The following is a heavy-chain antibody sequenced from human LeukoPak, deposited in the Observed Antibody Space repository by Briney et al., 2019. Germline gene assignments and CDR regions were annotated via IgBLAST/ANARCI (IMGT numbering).Heavy chain of an antibody. V-gene: IGHV3-74*01. J-gene: IGHJ4*02. CDR3: ARRIQGMAPYYFDY. Sequence: GGSLRLSCAASGFNFSNYAMTWVRQAPGKGLVWVSRINSDGGSTSYADSVKGRFTISRDNAKNTLYLQMNSLRAEDTAVYYCARRIQGMAPYYFDYWGQGTLVTVSS. D-gene: IGHD5-24*01. CDR1: GFNFSNYA. CDR2: INSDGGST.